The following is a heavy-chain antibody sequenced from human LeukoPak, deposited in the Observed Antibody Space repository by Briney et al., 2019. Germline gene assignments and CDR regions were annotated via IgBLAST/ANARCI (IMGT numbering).Heavy chain of an antibody. CDR2: IYYSGST. D-gene: IGHD3-22*01. CDR1: GGSISSYY. Sequence: SETLSLTCTVSGGSISSYYWSWIRQPPGKGLEWIGYIYYSGSTNYNPSLKSRVTISVDTSKNQFSLKLSSVTAADTAVYYCARVLFRRGITMIVVVQNNAFDIWGQGTMVTVSS. J-gene: IGHJ3*02. V-gene: IGHV4-59*12. CDR3: ARVLFRRGITMIVVVQNNAFDI.